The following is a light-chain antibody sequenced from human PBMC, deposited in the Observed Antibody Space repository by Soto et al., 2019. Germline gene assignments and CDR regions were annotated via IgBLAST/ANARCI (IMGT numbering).Light chain of an antibody. Sequence: QSALTQPASVSGSPGQSITISCTGTSSDVGDYNYVSWYQQHPGKAPKFMIYDVSNRPSGVSNRFSGSKSGNTASLTISGLQAEDEADYYCSSYTTSNTRQIVFGTGTKVNVL. J-gene: IGLJ1*01. CDR2: DVS. CDR1: SSDVGDYNY. V-gene: IGLV2-14*01. CDR3: SSYTTSNTRQIV.